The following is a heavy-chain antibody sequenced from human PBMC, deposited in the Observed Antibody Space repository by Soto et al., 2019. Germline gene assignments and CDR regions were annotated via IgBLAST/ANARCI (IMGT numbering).Heavy chain of an antibody. CDR3: AKGSHKYCSGGSCSKRFDY. D-gene: IGHD2-15*01. J-gene: IGHJ4*02. CDR1: GFTFSSYA. CDR2: ISGSGGST. Sequence: EVQLLESGGGLVQPGGSLRLSCAASGFTFSSYAMSWVRQAPGKGLEWVSAISGSGGSTYYADSVKGRFTISRDNSKNTLNLQMNSLRAEETAVYYCAKGSHKYCSGGSCSKRFDYWGQGTLVTVSS. V-gene: IGHV3-23*01.